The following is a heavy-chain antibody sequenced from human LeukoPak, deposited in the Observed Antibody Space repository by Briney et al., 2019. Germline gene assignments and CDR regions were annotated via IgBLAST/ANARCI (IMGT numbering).Heavy chain of an antibody. D-gene: IGHD6-13*01. J-gene: IGHJ5*02. CDR2: IYYSGST. CDR3: AREAPGIAAAGNWFDP. Sequence: SETLSLTCTVSGGSISSYYWSWIRQPPGKGLEWIGYIYYSGSTNYNPSLKSRVTISVDTSKNQSSLKLSSVTAADTAVYYCAREAPGIAAAGNWFDPWGQGTLVTVSS. CDR1: GGSISSYY. V-gene: IGHV4-59*01.